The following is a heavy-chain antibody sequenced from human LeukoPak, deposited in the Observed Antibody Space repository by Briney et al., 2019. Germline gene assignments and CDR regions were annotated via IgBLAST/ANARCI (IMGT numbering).Heavy chain of an antibody. J-gene: IGHJ4*02. V-gene: IGHV3-30*03. D-gene: IGHD3-10*01. CDR2: ISYDGSNK. Sequence: GGSLRLSCAASGFTFNSYGMHWVRQAPGKGLEWVAVISYDGSNKYYADSVKGRFTISRDNSKNTVYLQMNSLRAEDTAVYYCARGYGSGSYTGYYIDYWGQGTLVTVPS. CDR1: GFTFNSYG. CDR3: ARGYGSGSYTGYYIDY.